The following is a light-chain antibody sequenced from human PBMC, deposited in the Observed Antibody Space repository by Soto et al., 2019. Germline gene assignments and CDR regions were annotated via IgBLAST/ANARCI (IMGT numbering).Light chain of an antibody. V-gene: IGKV1-5*03. Sequence: DIQMTLSPSTLSASVGDRVPIPCRASQSISSWLAWYQQKPGKAPKLLIYKASSLESRVPSRFSGSGSGTEFTLTISSLQPDDFATYTCQQYNGYSPPWTFGQGTKVDIK. CDR2: KAS. CDR3: QQYNGYSPPWT. J-gene: IGKJ1*01. CDR1: QSISSW.